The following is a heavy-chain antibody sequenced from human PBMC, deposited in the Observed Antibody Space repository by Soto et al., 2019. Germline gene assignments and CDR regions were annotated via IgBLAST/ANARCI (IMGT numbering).Heavy chain of an antibody. V-gene: IGHV3-23*01. D-gene: IGHD6-19*01. J-gene: IGHJ6*02. CDR2: ISGSGGNT. CDR3: AKDQFFPSSGWYLEGEDYYYYGMDV. Sequence: GGSLRLSCAASGLTFSSYAMSWVRQAPGKGLEWVSVISGSGGNTFYADSVKGRFTISRDNSKNTLYLQMNSLRAEDTAVYYCAKDQFFPSSGWYLEGEDYYYYGMDVWGQGTTVTVSS. CDR1: GLTFSSYA.